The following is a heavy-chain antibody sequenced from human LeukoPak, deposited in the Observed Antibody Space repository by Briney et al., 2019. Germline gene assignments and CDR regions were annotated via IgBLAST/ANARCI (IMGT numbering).Heavy chain of an antibody. J-gene: IGHJ5*02. Sequence: SETLSLTCTVSGGSINSYYWSWIRQPPGKGLEWIGYIYYSGSTNYNPSLKSRVTISVDTSKNQFSLKLSSVTAADTAVYYCARAAPWFDPWGQGTLVTVSS. CDR2: IYYSGST. CDR3: ARAAPWFDP. V-gene: IGHV4-59*01. CDR1: GGSINSYY.